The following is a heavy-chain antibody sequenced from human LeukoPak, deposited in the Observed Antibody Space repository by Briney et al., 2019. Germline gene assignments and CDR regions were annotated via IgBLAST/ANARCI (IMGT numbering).Heavy chain of an antibody. V-gene: IGHV4-4*07. CDR3: ARAESSKGYYYGSGTYYGMDV. J-gene: IGHJ6*02. D-gene: IGHD3-10*01. CDR1: GGSISSYY. CDR2: IYTSGST. Sequence: SETLSLTCTVSGGSISSYYWSWIRQPAGKGPEWIGRIYTSGSTNYNPFLKSRVTMSVDTSKNQFSLKLSSVTAADTAVYYCARAESSKGYYYGSGTYYGMDVWGQGTTVTVSS.